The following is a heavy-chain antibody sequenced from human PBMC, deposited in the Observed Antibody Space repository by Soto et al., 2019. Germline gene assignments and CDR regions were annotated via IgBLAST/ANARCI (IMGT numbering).Heavy chain of an antibody. CDR2: IYHSGSA. CDR1: GGSISSSNW. J-gene: IGHJ6*02. Sequence: SETLSLTCAVSGGSISSSNWWSWVRQPPGKGLEWIGEIYHSGSANYNPSLKSRVTISVDKSKNQFSLKLSSVTAADTAVYYCASSGWSEDFYYYYGMDVWGQGTTVTVSS. D-gene: IGHD6-19*01. CDR3: ASSGWSEDFYYYYGMDV. V-gene: IGHV4-4*02.